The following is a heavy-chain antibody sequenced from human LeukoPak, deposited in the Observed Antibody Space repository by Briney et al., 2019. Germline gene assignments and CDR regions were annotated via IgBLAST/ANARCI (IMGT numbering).Heavy chain of an antibody. Sequence: GASVKVSCKASGYTFTSYDIYWVRQATGQGLEWMGWMNPNSGNTGYAQKFQGRVTMTRNTSISTAYMELSSLRSEDTAVYYCARARQYYASSGYYYVFDYWGQGTLVTVSS. J-gene: IGHJ4*02. D-gene: IGHD3-22*01. V-gene: IGHV1-8*01. CDR3: ARARQYYASSGYYYVFDY. CDR2: MNPNSGNT. CDR1: GYTFTSYD.